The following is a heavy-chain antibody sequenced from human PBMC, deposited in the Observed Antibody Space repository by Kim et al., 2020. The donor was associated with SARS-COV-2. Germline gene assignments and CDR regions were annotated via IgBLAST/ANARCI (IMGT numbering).Heavy chain of an antibody. CDR3: ARTPSDGRGYVRLDP. V-gene: IGHV2-5*02. D-gene: IGHD5-12*01. CDR1: GFSLSTNGVG. J-gene: IGHJ5*02. CDR2: IYWDNDK. Sequence: SGPTLVNPTQTLTLTCTFSGFSLSTNGVGVGWIRQPPGKALEWLALIYWDNDKRYSPSLKSRLTITKDTSKNQVVLTLTNMDPVDTATYFCARTPSDGRGYVRLDPWGQGTLVTVSS.